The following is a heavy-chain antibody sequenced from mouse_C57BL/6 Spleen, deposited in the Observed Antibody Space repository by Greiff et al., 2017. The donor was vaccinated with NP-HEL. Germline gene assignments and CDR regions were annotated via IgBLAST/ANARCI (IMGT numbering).Heavy chain of an antibody. CDR2: IYPGSGNT. CDR3: ALSSYDYYAMDY. V-gene: IGHV1-66*01. Sequence: VQLQQSGPELVKPGASVKISCKASGYSFTSYCIHWVKQRPGQGLEWIGWIYPGSGNTKYNEKFKGKATLTADTSSSTAYMQLSSLTSEDSAVYYCALSSYDYYAMDYWGQGTSVTVSS. CDR1: GYSFTSYC. J-gene: IGHJ4*01. D-gene: IGHD1-1*01.